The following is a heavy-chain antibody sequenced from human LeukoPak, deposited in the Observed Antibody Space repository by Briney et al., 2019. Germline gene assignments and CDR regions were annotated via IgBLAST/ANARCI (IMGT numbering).Heavy chain of an antibody. V-gene: IGHV3-30*04. CDR3: ARDQGVLRSAFDI. D-gene: IGHD4/OR15-4a*01. J-gene: IGHJ3*02. CDR2: ISYDGSNK. CDR1: GFTFSSYA. Sequence: PGGSLRLSCAASGFTFSSYAMHWVRQAPGKGLEWVAVISYDGSNKYYADSVKGRFTISRDNSKNTLYLQMNSLRAEDTAVYYCARDQGVLRSAFDIWGQGTMVTVSS.